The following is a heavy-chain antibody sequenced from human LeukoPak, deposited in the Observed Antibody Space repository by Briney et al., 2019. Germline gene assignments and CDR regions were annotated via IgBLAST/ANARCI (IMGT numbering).Heavy chain of an antibody. V-gene: IGHV3-30*02. CDR1: GFTFSDYY. CDR3: ATQDIVVVVAATFGY. CDR2: IRYDGSNK. J-gene: IGHJ4*02. Sequence: GGSLRLSCAASGFTFSDYYMSWIRQAPGKGLEWVAFIRYDGSNKYYADSVKGRFTISRDNAKNSLYLQMNSLRAEDTAVYYCATQDIVVVVAATFGYWGQGTLVTVSS. D-gene: IGHD2-15*01.